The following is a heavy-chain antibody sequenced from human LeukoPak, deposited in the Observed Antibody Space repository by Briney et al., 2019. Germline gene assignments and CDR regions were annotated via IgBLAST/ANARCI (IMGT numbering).Heavy chain of an antibody. J-gene: IGHJ1*01. V-gene: IGHV3-74*01. CDR3: ARRIYGNVGSCDPWFAH. Sequence: GGSLRLSCAASGFTFSRYWMHWVREAAGKGLGWVSRIKGDGSSTSYADSLKGRFTISRDNAKNTLYLQMSSLTAEDTALYYCARRIYGNVGSCDPWFAHWGQGTLVTVSS. CDR1: GFTFSRYW. D-gene: IGHD2-15*01. CDR2: IKGDGSST.